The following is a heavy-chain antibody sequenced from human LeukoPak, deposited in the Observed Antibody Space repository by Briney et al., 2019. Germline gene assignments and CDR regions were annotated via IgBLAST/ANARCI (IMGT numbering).Heavy chain of an antibody. Sequence: GGSLRLSCAASGFTFSRYTMHWVRQAPGKRLDYFSAINSNGRSTYYADSVKGRFTLSRGNSRNTLYLQMGSLRIEDTAVYYCARELDGSGSFDYWGQGTLVTVSS. CDR2: INSNGRST. D-gene: IGHD3-10*01. V-gene: IGHV3-64*02. J-gene: IGHJ4*02. CDR3: ARELDGSGSFDY. CDR1: GFTFSRYT.